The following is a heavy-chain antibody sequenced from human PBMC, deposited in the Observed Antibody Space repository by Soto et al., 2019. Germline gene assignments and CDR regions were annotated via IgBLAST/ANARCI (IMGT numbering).Heavy chain of an antibody. CDR3: ARDGYAGSGSPYPAY. D-gene: IGHD3-10*01. CDR1: GYTFSNYD. J-gene: IGHJ4*02. Sequence: ASVKVSCRASGYTFSNYDINWVRQATGQGLEWMGWMNPNSGNTGYAQKFQGRVSMTRDTSITTAYIELSSLTSEDTAVYYCARDGYAGSGSPYPAYWGPGTQVTVSS. CDR2: MNPNSGNT. V-gene: IGHV1-8*01.